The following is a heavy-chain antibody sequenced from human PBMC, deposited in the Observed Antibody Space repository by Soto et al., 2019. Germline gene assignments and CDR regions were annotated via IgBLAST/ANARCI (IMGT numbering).Heavy chain of an antibody. CDR2: ISAYNGNT. J-gene: IGHJ4*02. D-gene: IGHD4-17*01. CDR1: GYTFTSYG. V-gene: IGHV1-18*01. Sequence: ASVKVSCKASGYTFTSYGISWVRQAPGQGLEWMGWISAYNGNTNYAQKHQGRVTMTTDTSTSTAYMEPRSLRSDDTAVYYCARDIGVDYGDYVNLDYFDYWGQGTLVTVSS. CDR3: ARDIGVDYGDYVNLDYFDY.